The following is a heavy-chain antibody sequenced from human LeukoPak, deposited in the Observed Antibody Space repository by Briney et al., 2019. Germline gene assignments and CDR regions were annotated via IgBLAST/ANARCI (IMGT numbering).Heavy chain of an antibody. CDR2: ISPNAVNK. J-gene: IGHJ4*02. Sequence: GGSLRLSCVASGFNFSNYYMSWIRQAPGKGLEWISYISPNAVNKYYVESVKGRFTISRDNAKNSLFLQMNSLRGEDTAVYYCAGSGSPDDYWDQGTLVTVSS. D-gene: IGHD3-10*01. V-gene: IGHV3-11*01. CDR3: AGSGSPDDY. CDR1: GFNFSNYY.